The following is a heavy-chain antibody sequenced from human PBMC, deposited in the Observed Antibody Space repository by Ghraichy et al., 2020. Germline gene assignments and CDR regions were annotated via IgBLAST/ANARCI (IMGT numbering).Heavy chain of an antibody. CDR1: GFTFDDYA. D-gene: IGHD6-13*01. CDR3: AKDISRGSSWYQGLSMFDY. Sequence: GGSLRLSCAASGFTFDDYAMHWVRQAPGKGLEWVSLISGDGGSTYYADSVKGRFTISRDNSKNSLYLQMNSLRTEDTALYYCAKDISRGSSWYQGLSMFDYWGQGTLVTVSS. V-gene: IGHV3-43*02. J-gene: IGHJ4*02. CDR2: ISGDGGST.